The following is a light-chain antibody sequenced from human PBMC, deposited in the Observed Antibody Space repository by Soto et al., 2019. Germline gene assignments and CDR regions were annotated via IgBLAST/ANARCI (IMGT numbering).Light chain of an antibody. Sequence: DIVMTQSPLSLPVTPGEPATLSCRTSQSVSTNLAWYQQKPGQAPRLLIYGASTRATGIPARFSGSGAGTDFTLKISRVEAEDVGVYYCMQATQFPWTFGQGTKVDIK. CDR3: MQATQFPWT. V-gene: IGKV3-15*01. J-gene: IGKJ1*01. CDR2: GAS. CDR1: QSVSTN.